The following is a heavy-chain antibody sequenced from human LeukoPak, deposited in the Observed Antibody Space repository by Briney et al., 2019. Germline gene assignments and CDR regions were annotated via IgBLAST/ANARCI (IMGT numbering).Heavy chain of an antibody. J-gene: IGHJ4*02. V-gene: IGHV3-21*01. CDR3: ARELMGLTMIVVVNPIDY. CDR2: ISSTSSYI. CDR1: GFTFSNAW. D-gene: IGHD3-22*01. Sequence: PGGSLRLSCAASGFTFSNAWMSWVRQAPGKGLEWVSSISSTSSYIYYADSVKGRFTISRDNAKNSLFLQMNSLRAEDTAVYYCARELMGLTMIVVVNPIDYWGQGTLVTVSS.